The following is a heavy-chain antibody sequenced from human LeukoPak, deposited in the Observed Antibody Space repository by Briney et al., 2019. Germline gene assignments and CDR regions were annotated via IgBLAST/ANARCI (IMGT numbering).Heavy chain of an antibody. CDR1: GFTFSSYE. CDR3: ARGGRWFKQVFDY. D-gene: IGHD3-10*01. CDR2: ISSSGSTI. J-gene: IGHJ4*02. V-gene: IGHV3-48*03. Sequence: GGSLRLSCAASGFTFSSYEMNWVRQAPGKGLEWVSYISSSGSTIYYADSVKGRFTISRDNAKNSLYLQMNSLRAEDTAVYYCARGGRWFKQVFDYWGQGTLVTVSS.